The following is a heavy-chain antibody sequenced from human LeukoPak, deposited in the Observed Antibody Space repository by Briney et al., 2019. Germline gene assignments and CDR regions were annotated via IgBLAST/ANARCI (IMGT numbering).Heavy chain of an antibody. CDR2: INTNTGNP. Sequence: ASVKVSCKASGYTFTSYGISWVRQAPGQGLEWMGWINTNTGNPTYAQGFTGRFVFSLDTSVSTAYLQISSLKAEDTAVYYCARGGPFGDLDYWGQGTLVTVSS. V-gene: IGHV7-4-1*02. CDR1: GYTFTSYG. CDR3: ARGGPFGDLDY. D-gene: IGHD3-3*01. J-gene: IGHJ4*02.